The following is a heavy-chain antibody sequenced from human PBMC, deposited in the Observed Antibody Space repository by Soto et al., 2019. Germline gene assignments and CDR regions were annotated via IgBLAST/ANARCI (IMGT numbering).Heavy chain of an antibody. CDR3: ATVRKGRWGAFDI. D-gene: IGHD7-27*01. V-gene: IGHV1-3*01. Sequence: GASVKVSCKASGYTFTSYAMHWVRQAPGQRLEWMGGFNADDGNTKYSQKFQGRVTMTEDTSTGTAYMELSSLRSEDTAVYYCATVRKGRWGAFDIWGQGTMVTVSS. CDR2: FNADDGNT. CDR1: GYTFTSYA. J-gene: IGHJ3*02.